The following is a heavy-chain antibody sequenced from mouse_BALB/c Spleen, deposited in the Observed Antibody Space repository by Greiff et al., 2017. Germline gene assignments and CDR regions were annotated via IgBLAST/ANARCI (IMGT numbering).Heavy chain of an antibody. J-gene: IGHJ3*01. CDR1: GYTFTSYW. Sequence: QVQLQQPGAELVKPGASVKLSCKASGYTFTSYWMHWVKQRPGQGLEWIGEIDPSDSYTNYNQKFKGKATLTVDKSSSTAYMQLSSLTSEDSAVYYCARPITTGAWFAYWGQGTLVTVSA. CDR2: IDPSDSYT. V-gene: IGHV1-69*02. D-gene: IGHD1-1*01. CDR3: ARPITTGAWFAY.